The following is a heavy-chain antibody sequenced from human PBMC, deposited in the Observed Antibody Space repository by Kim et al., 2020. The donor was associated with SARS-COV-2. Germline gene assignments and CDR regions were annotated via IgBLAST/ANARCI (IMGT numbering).Heavy chain of an antibody. CDR3: ARAPRRIITIFGVVTHFAS. Sequence: SETLSLTCTVSGGSISSGGYYWSWIRQHPGKGLEWIGYIYYSGSTYYNPSLKSRVTISVDTSKNQFSLKLSSVTAADTAVYYCARAPRRIITIFGVVTHFASWGQGTLVPVS. D-gene: IGHD3-3*01. V-gene: IGHV4-31*03. CDR2: IYYSGST. J-gene: IGHJ4*02. CDR1: GGSISSGGYY.